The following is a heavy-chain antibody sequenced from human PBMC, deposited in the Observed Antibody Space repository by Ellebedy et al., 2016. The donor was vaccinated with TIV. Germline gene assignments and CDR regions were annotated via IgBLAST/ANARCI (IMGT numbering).Heavy chain of an antibody. CDR3: AKGGSGWYDKYYYYGMDV. CDR2: ISGSGGST. V-gene: IGHV3-23*01. J-gene: IGHJ6*02. Sequence: GESLKISXAASGFTFSSYAMSWVRQAPGKGLEWVSAISGSGGSTYYADSVKGRFTISRDNSKNTLYLQMNSLRAEDTAVYYCAKGGSGWYDKYYYYGMDVWGQGTTVTVSS. D-gene: IGHD6-19*01. CDR1: GFTFSSYA.